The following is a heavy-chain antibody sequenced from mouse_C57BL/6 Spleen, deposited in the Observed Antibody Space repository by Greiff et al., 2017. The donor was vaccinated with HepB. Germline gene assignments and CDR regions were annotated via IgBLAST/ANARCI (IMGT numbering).Heavy chain of an antibody. D-gene: IGHD3-2*02. CDR3: ARTTAQALDY. CDR1: GYSITSGYY. J-gene: IGHJ2*01. V-gene: IGHV3-6*01. Sequence: EVQLVESGPGLVKPSQSLSLTCSVTGYSITSGYYWNWIRQFPGNKLEWMGYISYDGSNNYNPSLKNRISITRDTSKNQFFLKLNSVTTEDTATYYCARTTAQALDYWGQGTTLTVSS. CDR2: ISYDGSN.